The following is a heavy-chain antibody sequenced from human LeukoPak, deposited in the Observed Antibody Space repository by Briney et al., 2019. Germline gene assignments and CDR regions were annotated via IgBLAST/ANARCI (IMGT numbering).Heavy chain of an antibody. Sequence: PGGSLRPSCAASAFTISGYAMTWVRQAPGKGLEWVSTISYSGTNAYYADSVKGRFTISRDNSKNMLYLQMNSLRAEDTALYYCAKATHGDYYYYVDVWGKGTTVTVSS. J-gene: IGHJ6*03. CDR2: ISYSGTNA. CDR1: AFTISGYA. D-gene: IGHD3-10*01. CDR3: AKATHGDYYYYVDV. V-gene: IGHV3-23*01.